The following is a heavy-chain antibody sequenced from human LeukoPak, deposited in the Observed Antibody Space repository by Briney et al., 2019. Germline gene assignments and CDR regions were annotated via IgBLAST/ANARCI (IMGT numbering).Heavy chain of an antibody. CDR3: ARDLQEVYFDY. V-gene: IGHV4-59*12. CDR2: IYYSGST. Sequence: PSETLSLTCTVSGGSITSYYWSWIRQPPGKGLEWIGLIYYSGSTDYNPSLKSRVTISVDTSKNQFSLKLSSVTAADTAVYYCARDLQEVYFDYWGQGTLVTVSS. J-gene: IGHJ4*02. CDR1: GGSITSYY.